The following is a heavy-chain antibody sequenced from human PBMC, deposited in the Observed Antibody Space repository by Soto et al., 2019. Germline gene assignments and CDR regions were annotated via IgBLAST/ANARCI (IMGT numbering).Heavy chain of an antibody. CDR1: GFSFSSHW. D-gene: IGHD2-2*02. CDR2: INRDGSST. V-gene: IGHV3-74*01. J-gene: IGHJ4*02. CDR3: AKTPISYCSSSSCYRYFDY. Sequence: GGSLRLSCAASGFSFSSHWMHWIRQAPEKGLVWVSHINRDGSSTAYADSVKGRFTISRDNAKNTLYLQMDSLRADDTAVYYCAKTPISYCSSSSCYRYFDYWGRGTLVTVSS.